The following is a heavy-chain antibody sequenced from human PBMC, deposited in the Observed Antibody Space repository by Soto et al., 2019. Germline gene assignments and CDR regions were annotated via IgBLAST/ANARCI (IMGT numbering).Heavy chain of an antibody. Sequence: QVQLEESGGGVVQPGRSLRLSCAASGLTFSNFGMHWVRQAPGKGLEWVAVIWYDGSLKYYVDSVKGRFIISRDNSKNTLYLQMNSLRAGDTAVYYCARGIMRGYFDWLGYGMDVWGQGTTVTVSS. D-gene: IGHD3-9*01. CDR1: GLTFSNFG. V-gene: IGHV3-33*01. J-gene: IGHJ6*02. CDR3: ARGIMRGYFDWLGYGMDV. CDR2: IWYDGSLK.